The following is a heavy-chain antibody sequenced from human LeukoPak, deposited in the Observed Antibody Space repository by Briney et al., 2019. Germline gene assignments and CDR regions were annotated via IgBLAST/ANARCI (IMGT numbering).Heavy chain of an antibody. V-gene: IGHV3-74*01. CDR2: ISSDGSST. D-gene: IGHD3-3*01. CDR3: AREWVTILGGIYYYYGMDV. CDR1: GFTFSSYA. J-gene: IGHJ6*02. Sequence: PGGSLRLSCAASGFTFSSYAMSWVRQAPGKGLVWVSRISSDGSSTTYADSVKGRFTISRDNAKNTLYLQMNSLRVGDTAVYYCAREWVTILGGIYYYYGMDVWGQGTTVTVSS.